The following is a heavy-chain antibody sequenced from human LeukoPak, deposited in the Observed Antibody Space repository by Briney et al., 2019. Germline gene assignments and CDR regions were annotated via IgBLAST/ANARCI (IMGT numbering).Heavy chain of an antibody. J-gene: IGHJ4*02. Sequence: GGSLRLTCAASGFTFSSYSRNWVRQAPGKGLEWVSSISSSSSYIYYADSVKGRFTISRDNAKNSLYLQMNSLRAEDTAVYYCARGRVLMMYAPGREFDYWGQGTLVTVSS. CDR1: GFTFSSYS. CDR2: ISSSSSYI. V-gene: IGHV3-21*01. CDR3: ARGRVLMMYAPGREFDY. D-gene: IGHD2-8*01.